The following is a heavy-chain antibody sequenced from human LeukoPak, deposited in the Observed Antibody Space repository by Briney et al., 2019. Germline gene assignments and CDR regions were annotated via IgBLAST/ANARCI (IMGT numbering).Heavy chain of an antibody. Sequence: SETLSLTCTVSGGSISSSSYYWGWIRQPPGEGLEWIGEINHSGSTNYNPSLKSRVTISVDTSKNQFSLKLSSVTAADTAVYYCAGNPWYSSGWYGHDYWGQGTLVTVSS. CDR2: INHSGST. D-gene: IGHD6-19*01. CDR3: AGNPWYSSGWYGHDY. V-gene: IGHV4-39*07. CDR1: GGSISSSSYY. J-gene: IGHJ4*02.